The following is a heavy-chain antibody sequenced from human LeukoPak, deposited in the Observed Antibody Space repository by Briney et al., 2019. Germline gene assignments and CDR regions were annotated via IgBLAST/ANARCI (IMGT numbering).Heavy chain of an antibody. D-gene: IGHD3-22*01. V-gene: IGHV3-30-3*01. J-gene: IGHJ3*02. CDR1: GFTFSSYA. CDR2: ISYDGSNK. Sequence: PGGSLRLSCAASGFTFSSYAMHWVRQAPGKGLEWVAVISYDGSNKYYADSVKGRFTISRDNSKNTLYLQMNSLRAEDTAVYYCARSGLYYYDRDAFDIWGQGTMVTVSS. CDR3: ARSGLYYYDRDAFDI.